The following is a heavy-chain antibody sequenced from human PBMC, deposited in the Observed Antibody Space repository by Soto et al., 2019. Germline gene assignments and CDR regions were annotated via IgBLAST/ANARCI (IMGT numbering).Heavy chain of an antibody. CDR3: ARAVVRGPPRLEYYYYGMDV. J-gene: IGHJ6*02. CDR2: INSDGSST. V-gene: IGHV3-74*01. Sequence: GGSLRLSCAASGFTFSSYWMHWVRQAPGKGLVWVSRINSDGSSTSYADSVKGRFTISRDNAKNTLYLQMNSLRAEDTAVYYCARAVVRGPPRLEYYYYGMDVWGQGTTVTVSS. D-gene: IGHD3-10*01. CDR1: GFTFSSYW.